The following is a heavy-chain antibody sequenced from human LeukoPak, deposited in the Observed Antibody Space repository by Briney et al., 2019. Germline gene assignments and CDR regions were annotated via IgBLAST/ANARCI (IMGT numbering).Heavy chain of an antibody. Sequence: TGGSLRLSCEASGFTFSAYAMTWVRQAPGQGLEWVSSIGSNNKPHYSESVKGRFAISRDNSKSMLFLQLNSLRAEDTALYYCARVDTAMVIDYWGQGTLVTVSS. J-gene: IGHJ4*02. CDR3: ARVDTAMVIDY. CDR2: IGSNNKP. D-gene: IGHD5-18*01. V-gene: IGHV3-23*05. CDR1: GFTFSAYA.